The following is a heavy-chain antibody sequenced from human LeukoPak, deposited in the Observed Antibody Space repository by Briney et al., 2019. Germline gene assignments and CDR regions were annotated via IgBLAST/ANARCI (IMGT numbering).Heavy chain of an antibody. CDR3: ARGYSSLL. Sequence: GRSLRLSCAASGFTFSSYGMRWVRQAPGKGLEWVAVISYDGSNKYYADSVKGRFTISRDNSKNTLYLQMNSLRAEDTAVYYCARGYSSLLWGQGTLVTVSS. J-gene: IGHJ4*02. CDR2: ISYDGSNK. D-gene: IGHD6-19*01. V-gene: IGHV3-30*03. CDR1: GFTFSSYG.